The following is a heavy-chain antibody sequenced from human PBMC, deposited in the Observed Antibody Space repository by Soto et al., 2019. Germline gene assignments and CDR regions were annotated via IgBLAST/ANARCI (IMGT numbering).Heavy chain of an antibody. J-gene: IGHJ4*02. D-gene: IGHD3-22*01. CDR3: ARGDDSSGYSVD. V-gene: IGHV3-21*01. Sequence: EVQLVESGGGLVKPGGSLRLSCAASGFTFSSYSMNWVRQAPGKGLEWVSSISSSSSYIYYADSVKGRFTISRDNAKNSLYLQMNSLRAEDTAVYYCARGDDSSGYSVDWGQGTLVTVSS. CDR2: ISSSSSYI. CDR1: GFTFSSYS.